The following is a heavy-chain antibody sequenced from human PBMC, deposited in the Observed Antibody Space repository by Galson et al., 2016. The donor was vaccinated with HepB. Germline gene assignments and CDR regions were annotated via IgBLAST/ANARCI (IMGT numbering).Heavy chain of an antibody. V-gene: IGHV3-74*01. Sequence: SLRLSCAVSGLDFRRYWMHWVRQTPGKGLVWVSRINADGTATGYADSVKGRFTISRDDAKNTLYLQMNTLRVEDTAGYYCTRETRWYFGLWGRGTLLTVSS. CDR1: GLDFRRYW. CDR2: INADGTAT. J-gene: IGHJ2*01. CDR3: TRETRWYFGL.